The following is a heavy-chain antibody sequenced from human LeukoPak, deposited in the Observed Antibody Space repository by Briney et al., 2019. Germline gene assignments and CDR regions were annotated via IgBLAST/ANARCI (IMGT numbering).Heavy chain of an antibody. V-gene: IGHV3-15*01. D-gene: IGHD5-18*01. CDR1: GFTFSNAW. CDR2: IKSKTDGGTT. CDR3: TTDVSGYTYGPGDY. Sequence: AGSLRLSCAASGFTFSNAWTTWVRQAPGKGLEWVGRIKSKTDGGTTDYAAPVKGRFTISRDDSKNTLYVQMNSLKTEDTAVYYCTTDVSGYTYGPGDYWGQGTLVTVSS. J-gene: IGHJ4*02.